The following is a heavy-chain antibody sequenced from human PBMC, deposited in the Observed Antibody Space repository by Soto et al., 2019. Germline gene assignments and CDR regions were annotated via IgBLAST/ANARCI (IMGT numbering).Heavy chain of an antibody. D-gene: IGHD2-21*02. V-gene: IGHV3-23*01. J-gene: IGHJ4*02. Sequence: GGSLRLSCAASGFIFSTYAMSWVRQAPGKGLEWVSTISTSGGSTYYADSVTGRFTISRDNSKNTLYLQMNSLRVDDTAVYYCARGQMTSTYWGQGTLVTVSS. CDR3: ARGQMTSTY. CDR2: ISTSGGST. CDR1: GFIFSTYA.